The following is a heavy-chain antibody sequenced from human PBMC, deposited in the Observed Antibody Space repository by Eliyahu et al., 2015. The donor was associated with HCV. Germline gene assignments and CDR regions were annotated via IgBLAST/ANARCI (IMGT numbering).Heavy chain of an antibody. J-gene: IGHJ4*02. CDR3: ARTYYYDSSGESVDY. CDR1: GYXXTSYW. Sequence: EVQLVQSGAEVKKPGESLKISCKGSGYXXTSYWIGWVXQMPGKGLEWMGIIYPGDSDTRYSPSFQGQVTISADKSISTAYLQWSSLKASDTAMYYCARTYYYDSSGESVDYWGQGTLVTVSS. CDR2: IYPGDSDT. D-gene: IGHD3-22*01. V-gene: IGHV5-51*01.